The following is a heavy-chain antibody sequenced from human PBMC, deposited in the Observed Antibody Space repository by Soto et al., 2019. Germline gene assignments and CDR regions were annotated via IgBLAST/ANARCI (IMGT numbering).Heavy chain of an antibody. CDR3: AREDIAVAGKYYYGMDV. D-gene: IGHD6-19*01. Sequence: QVQLVESGGGVVQPGRSLRLSCAASGFTFSSYAMHWVRQAPGKGLEWVAVIWYDGSNKYYADSVKGRFTISRDNSKNTLYLQMNSLRAEDTAVYYCAREDIAVAGKYYYGMDVWGQGTTVTVSS. CDR1: GFTFSSYA. CDR2: IWYDGSNK. V-gene: IGHV3-33*01. J-gene: IGHJ6*02.